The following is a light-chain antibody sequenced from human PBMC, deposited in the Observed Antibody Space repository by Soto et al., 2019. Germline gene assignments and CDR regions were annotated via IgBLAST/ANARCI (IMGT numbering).Light chain of an antibody. CDR1: QTFSSN. V-gene: IGKV1-39*01. CDR2: AVS. Sequence: DSQRPQSPSSLSAPFGDGVTLTSRESQTFSSNLNWYQQKPGKPPKLLIYAVSSFQSGVPSRFSGSGSGTDFSLTITSLQPEDFATYYCQQTYSTPRTFGQGTKVEIK. CDR3: QQTYSTPRT. J-gene: IGKJ1*01.